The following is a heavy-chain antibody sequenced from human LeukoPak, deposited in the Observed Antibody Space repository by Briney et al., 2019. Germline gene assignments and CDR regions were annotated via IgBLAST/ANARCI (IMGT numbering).Heavy chain of an antibody. CDR3: ARALSGSYQIYNFDH. CDR2: MNPNSGNT. Sequence: GASVKVSCKASGYTFTTYDINWVRQSAGQGLEWMGWMNPNSGNTGFAQKFQGRVILTRDTSINTAYMELSSLKSEDTAVYYCARALSGSYQIYNFDHWGQGTLVTVSS. D-gene: IGHD1-26*01. J-gene: IGHJ4*02. CDR1: GYTFTTYD. V-gene: IGHV1-8*03.